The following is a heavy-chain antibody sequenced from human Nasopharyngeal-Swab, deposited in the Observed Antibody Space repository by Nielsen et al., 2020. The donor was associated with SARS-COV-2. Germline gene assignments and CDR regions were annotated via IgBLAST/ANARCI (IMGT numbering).Heavy chain of an antibody. CDR3: ARIAVAGLGYYYYGMDV. D-gene: IGHD6-19*01. CDR2: LIPILGIA. J-gene: IGHJ6*02. V-gene: IGHV1-69*04. Sequence: SVKVSCKASGGTFSSYAISWVRQAPGQGLEWMGRLIPILGIANYAQRFQGRVTITADKSTSTAYMELSSLRSEDTAVYYCARIAVAGLGYYYYGMDVWGQGTTVTVSS. CDR1: GGTFSSYA.